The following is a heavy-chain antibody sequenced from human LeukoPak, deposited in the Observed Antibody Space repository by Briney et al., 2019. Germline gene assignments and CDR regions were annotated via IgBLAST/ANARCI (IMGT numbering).Heavy chain of an antibody. D-gene: IGHD3-16*01. CDR3: ARDKGCYGAFDI. V-gene: IGHV3-21*01. CDR1: GFTFSSYS. J-gene: IGHJ3*02. Sequence: ETGGSLSLSCAASGFTFSSYSMNWVRQAPGKGLEWVSSISSSSRCRYYADAVKGRFTISRDNAKNSLDLQMNSLRAEDTAVYYCARDKGCYGAFDIWGQGTMVTVSS. CDR2: ISSSSRCR.